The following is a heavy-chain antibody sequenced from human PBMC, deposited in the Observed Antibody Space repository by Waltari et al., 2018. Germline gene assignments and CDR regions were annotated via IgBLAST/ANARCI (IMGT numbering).Heavy chain of an antibody. CDR2: IKSNETEK. CDR1: GFTLSNYW. D-gene: IGHD4-4*01. V-gene: IGHV3-7*01. CDR3: SNSLNV. J-gene: IGHJ6*02. Sequence: EVQIVESGGDLVQPGGSLRLSCVISGFTLSNYWMDWVRQAPGKGLEWVANIKSNETEKYYVGSVKGRFTISRDNSKNSVYLQMNSLRAEDTAVYYCSNSLNVWGQGTTVTVSS.